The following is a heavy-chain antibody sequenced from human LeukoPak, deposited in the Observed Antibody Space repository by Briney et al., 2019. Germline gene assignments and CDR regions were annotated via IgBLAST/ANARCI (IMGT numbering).Heavy chain of an antibody. CDR3: ARDEFDWLSKGFDY. CDR1: GFTFSSYG. CDR2: IWYDGSNK. V-gene: IGHV3-33*01. Sequence: GGSLRLSCAASGFTFSSYGMHWVRQAPGKGLEWVAVIWYDGSNKYYADSAKGRFTISRDNSKNTLYLQMNSLRAEDTAVYYCARDEFDWLSKGFDYWGQGTLVTVSS. D-gene: IGHD3-9*01. J-gene: IGHJ4*02.